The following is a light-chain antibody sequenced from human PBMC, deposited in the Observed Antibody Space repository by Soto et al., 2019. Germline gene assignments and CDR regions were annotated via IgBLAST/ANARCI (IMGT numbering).Light chain of an antibody. CDR1: QSLVYSDGNAY. V-gene: IGKV2-30*01. Sequence: DVVMTQSPLSLPVTLGQPASISCRSSQSLVYSDGNAYLNWFHQRPGQSPRRLIYKVSYRDSGVPDIFSGSGSRSDFTLKISSVEAEDVGVYYCMQGTHWPPYTLGQGTKLEI. CDR2: KVS. CDR3: MQGTHWPPYT. J-gene: IGKJ2*01.